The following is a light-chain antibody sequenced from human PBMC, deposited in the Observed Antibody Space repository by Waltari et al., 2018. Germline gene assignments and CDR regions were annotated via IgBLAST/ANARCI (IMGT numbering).Light chain of an antibody. CDR2: GAP. CDR1: QGIRND. CDR3: LQHNTYPFT. J-gene: IGKJ3*01. Sequence: DIQMTQSPSSLSASIGDRVTITCRASQGIRNDLGWFQQKPGKAPRRLIYGAPTLQDGVPSRFSGSGSGTDFTLTIVSLQPEDFATYFCLQHNTYPFTFGPGTKVDV. V-gene: IGKV1-17*01.